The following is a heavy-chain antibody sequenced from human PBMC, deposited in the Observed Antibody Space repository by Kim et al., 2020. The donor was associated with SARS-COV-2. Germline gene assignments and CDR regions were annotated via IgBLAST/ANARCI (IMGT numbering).Heavy chain of an antibody. D-gene: IGHD3-22*01. CDR2: TYYRSKWYN. J-gene: IGHJ3*02. CDR1: GDSVSSNSAA. CDR3: ARDRGYYDSSGYYFAFDM. Sequence: SQTLSLTCAISGDSVSSNSAAWNWIRQSPSRGLEWLGRTYYRSKWYNDYAVSVKSRITINPDTSKNQFSLQLNSVTPEDTAVYYCARDRGYYDSSGYYFAFDMWGQGTMVTVSS. V-gene: IGHV6-1*01.